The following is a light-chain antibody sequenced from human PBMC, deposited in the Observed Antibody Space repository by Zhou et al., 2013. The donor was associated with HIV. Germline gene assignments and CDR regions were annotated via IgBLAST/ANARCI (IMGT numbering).Light chain of an antibody. Sequence: DIQMTQSPSSLSASVGDRVTITCRASQSISSYLNWYQQKPGKAPKLLIYAASSLQSGVPSRFSGSGSRTDFTLTISSLQPEDFATYYCQQSYSIPLTFGGGTKVDIK. V-gene: IGKV1-39*01. CDR1: QSISSY. J-gene: IGKJ4*01. CDR3: QQSYSIPLT. CDR2: AAS.